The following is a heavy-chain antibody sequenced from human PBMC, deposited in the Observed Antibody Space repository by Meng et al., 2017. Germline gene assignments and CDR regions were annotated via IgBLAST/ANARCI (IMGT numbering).Heavy chain of an antibody. CDR2: IISSCSAL. Sequence: AQSVGCGVGLGQPRRALRLVCAASRLSLSDLYMRWSRQAAGQGMWWVSDIISSCSALYYADSVRGRFTISRDNAKNSLYLQMNSLGAKDTAEYDCARDLGIPPDYFDSWGQGTLVTVSS. V-gene: IGHV3-11*01. D-gene: IGHD3-16*01. CDR3: ARDLGIPPDYFDS. CDR1: RLSLSDLY. J-gene: IGHJ4*02.